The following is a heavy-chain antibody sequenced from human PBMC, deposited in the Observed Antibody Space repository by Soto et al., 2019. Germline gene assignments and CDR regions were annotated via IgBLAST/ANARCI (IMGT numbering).Heavy chain of an antibody. CDR2: INHSGST. D-gene: IGHD2-21*02. V-gene: IGHV4-34*01. Sequence: SETLSLTCAVYGGSFSGYYWSWIRQPPGKGLEWIGEINHSGSTNYNPSLKSRVTISVDTPKNQFSLNLISVTAADPAVYYCARGYCGGDCYSGYYFDYWGQGTLVTVSS. CDR3: ARGYCGGDCYSGYYFDY. J-gene: IGHJ4*02. CDR1: GGSFSGYY.